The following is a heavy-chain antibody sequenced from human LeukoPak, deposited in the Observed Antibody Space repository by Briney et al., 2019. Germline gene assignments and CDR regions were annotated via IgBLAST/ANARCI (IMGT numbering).Heavy chain of an antibody. Sequence: PSETLSLTCPVSGGPISSFYWNWLRQPPGKGLEWIGYTYYSGSGSYNPSLKNRATISVDKSRSQFSPKINSVTAADTAVYFCAREPGAEDFGGFDYWGQGTLGTVSS. J-gene: IGHJ4*02. CDR1: GGPISSFY. V-gene: IGHV4-59*01. D-gene: IGHD2-15*01. CDR3: AREPGAEDFGGFDY. CDR2: TYYSGSG.